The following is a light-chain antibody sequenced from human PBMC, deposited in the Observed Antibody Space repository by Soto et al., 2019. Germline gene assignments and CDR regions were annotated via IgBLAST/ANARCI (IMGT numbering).Light chain of an antibody. Sequence: EIVLTQSPATLSLSPGERATLSCRASQSVSSYLAWYQQKPGQAPRLLIYDASNRATGIPARFRGSGSGTDFTLSISRLEPEDFAVYYCQQRSNWPYNFDQGTKLDIK. V-gene: IGKV3-11*01. CDR2: DAS. CDR1: QSVSSY. CDR3: QQRSNWPYN. J-gene: IGKJ2*01.